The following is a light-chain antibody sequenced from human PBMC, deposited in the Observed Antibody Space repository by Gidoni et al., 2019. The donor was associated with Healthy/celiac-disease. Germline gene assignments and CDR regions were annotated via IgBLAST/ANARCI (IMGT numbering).Light chain of an antibody. Sequence: QPAWTNPPSPSGPPAKSLTTSCTGTSSDVGGYNYVSWYQQHPGKAPKLMIYEVSKRPSGVPDRFSGSKSGNTASLTVSGLQAEDEADYYCSSYAGSNSVVFGGGTKLTVL. V-gene: IGLV2-8*01. CDR1: SSDVGGYNY. CDR2: EVS. J-gene: IGLJ2*01. CDR3: SSYAGSNSVV.